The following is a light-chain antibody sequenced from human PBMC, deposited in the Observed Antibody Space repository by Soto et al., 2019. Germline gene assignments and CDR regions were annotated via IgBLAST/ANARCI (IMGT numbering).Light chain of an antibody. CDR1: QVISSY. J-gene: IGKJ4*01. Sequence: RVSLSLSSLSATVVDRFTITCRASQVISSYLAWYQPKPGKAPKLLIYAASTLQSGVPSRFSGSGSGTDFTLTISSLQPEDFATYSCRQLNSYPLPFGGGTKVHIK. V-gene: IGKV1-9*01. CDR2: AAS. CDR3: RQLNSYPLP.